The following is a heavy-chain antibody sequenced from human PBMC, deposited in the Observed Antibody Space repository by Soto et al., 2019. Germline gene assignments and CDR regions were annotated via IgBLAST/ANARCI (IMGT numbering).Heavy chain of an antibody. V-gene: IGHV3-23*01. CDR2: ISGSGGST. J-gene: IGHJ4*02. Sequence: PGGSLRLSCAASGFTFSSYAMSWVRQAPGKGLEWVSAISGSGGSTYYTDSVKGRFTISRDNSKNTLYLQMNSLRAEDTAIYYCAKAIVGRGYFHYWGQGTLVTVSS. D-gene: IGHD2-15*01. CDR3: AKAIVGRGYFHY. CDR1: GFTFSSYA.